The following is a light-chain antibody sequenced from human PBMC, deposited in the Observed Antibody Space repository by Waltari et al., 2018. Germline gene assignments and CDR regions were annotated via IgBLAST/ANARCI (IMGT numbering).Light chain of an antibody. CDR3: QKCYSGPPL. J-gene: IGKJ4*01. Sequence: DLVMTPSPDSLSVSLGERATINCKSSQSVLYSPNNNNYLAWYQQKPGQPPKLLIYWASTRESGFPDRFSGSVSGTDFTLTISSLQAEDVAVYYCQKCYSGPPLFGGWTKVDMK. CDR1: QSVLYSPNNNNY. V-gene: IGKV4-1*01. CDR2: WAS.